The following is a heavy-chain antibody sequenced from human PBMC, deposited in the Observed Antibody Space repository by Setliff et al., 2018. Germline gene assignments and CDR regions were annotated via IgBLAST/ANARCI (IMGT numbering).Heavy chain of an antibody. CDR1: GGSISSSY. Sequence: PSETLSLTCTVSGGSISSSYWSWIRQPPGKGLEWIGYIYYSGRTNYNPSLRSRVTISVDTSKNQFSLKVSSVTAADTAVYYCARHENDYGDYDDAFDIWGQGTMVTVSS. J-gene: IGHJ3*02. CDR3: ARHENDYGDYDDAFDI. CDR2: IYYSGRT. D-gene: IGHD4-17*01. V-gene: IGHV4-59*08.